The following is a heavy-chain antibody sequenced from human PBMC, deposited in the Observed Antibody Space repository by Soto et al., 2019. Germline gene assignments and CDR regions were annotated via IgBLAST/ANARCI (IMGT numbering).Heavy chain of an antibody. D-gene: IGHD3-3*01. V-gene: IGHV4-34*01. J-gene: IGHJ5*02. CDR1: GGSFSGYY. CDR2: INHSGST. Sequence: SETLSLTCAVYGGSFSGYYWSWIRQPPGKGLEWIGEINHSGSTNYNPSLKSRVTISVDTSKNQFSLKLSSVTAADTAVYYCARSFGLYDFWSGYYPVGWFDPWGQGTLVTVSS. CDR3: ARSFGLYDFWSGYYPVGWFDP.